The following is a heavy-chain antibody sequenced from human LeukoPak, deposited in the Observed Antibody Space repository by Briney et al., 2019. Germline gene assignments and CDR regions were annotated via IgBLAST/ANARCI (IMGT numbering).Heavy chain of an antibody. J-gene: IGHJ4*02. CDR3: ARDLAPFDY. D-gene: IGHD2-21*01. Sequence: TGGSLRLSCTASGFTFSSYGMSWVRQAPGKGLDWVSAISGSGGSTYYADSVKGRFSISRDNAKNSLYLQMNSLRAEDAAVYYCARDLAPFDYWGQGTLVTVSS. CDR1: GFTFSSYG. V-gene: IGHV3-23*01. CDR2: ISGSGGST.